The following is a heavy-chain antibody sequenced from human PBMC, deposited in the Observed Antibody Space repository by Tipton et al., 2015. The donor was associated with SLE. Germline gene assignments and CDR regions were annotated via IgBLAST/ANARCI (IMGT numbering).Heavy chain of an antibody. V-gene: IGHV3-21*01. D-gene: IGHD2-2*01. CDR3: ARAAAVVLPAAYYYYYMDV. Sequence: SLRLSCAASGFTFSSYSMNWVRQAPGKGLEWVSSISSSSSYIYYADSVKGRFTISRDNAKNSLYLQMNSLRAEDTAVYYCARAAAVVLPAAYYYYYMDVWGKGTTVTVSS. J-gene: IGHJ6*03. CDR2: ISSSSSYI. CDR1: GFTFSSYS.